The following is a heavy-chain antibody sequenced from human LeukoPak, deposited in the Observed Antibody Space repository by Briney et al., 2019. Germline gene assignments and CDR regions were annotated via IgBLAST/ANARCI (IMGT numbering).Heavy chain of an antibody. CDR1: GGSISSGSYY. Sequence: EPSETLSLTCTVSGGSISSGSYYWSWIRQPAGKGLGWIGRIYTSGSTNYNPSLKSRVTISVDTSKNQFSLKLSPVTAADTAVYYCARGLRGGKLRPSYYFGYWGQGTLVTVSS. D-gene: IGHD2-15*01. CDR2: IYTSGST. V-gene: IGHV4-61*02. J-gene: IGHJ4*02. CDR3: ARGLRGGKLRPSYYFGY.